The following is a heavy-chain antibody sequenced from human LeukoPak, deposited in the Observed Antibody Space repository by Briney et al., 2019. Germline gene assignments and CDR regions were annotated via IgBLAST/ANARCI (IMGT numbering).Heavy chain of an antibody. CDR1: GGSISSGGYY. Sequence: PSETLSLTCTVSGGSISSGGYYWSWIRQHPGKGLEWIGYIYYSGSTYYNPSLKSRVTISIDTSKNQFSLKLSSVTAEDTAVYYCATGWSPLNRGNRDYAFDIWGQGTMVTVSS. J-gene: IGHJ3*02. CDR2: IYYSGST. V-gene: IGHV4-31*03. CDR3: ATGWSPLNRGNRDYAFDI. D-gene: IGHD3-10*01.